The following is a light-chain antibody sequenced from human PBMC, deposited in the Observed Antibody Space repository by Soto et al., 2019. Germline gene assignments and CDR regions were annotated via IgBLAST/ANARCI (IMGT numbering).Light chain of an antibody. V-gene: IGKV3-20*01. Sequence: IGLTQSPGTLSLSPGERATLSCRASQSVSSSYLAWYQQKPGQAPRLLIYGASNRATGFSDRFSASGSGTDFILTISRLEPEDFAVYYCQQYATSLITFGQGTKVDIK. CDR3: QQYATSLIT. CDR2: GAS. CDR1: QSVSSSY. J-gene: IGKJ1*01.